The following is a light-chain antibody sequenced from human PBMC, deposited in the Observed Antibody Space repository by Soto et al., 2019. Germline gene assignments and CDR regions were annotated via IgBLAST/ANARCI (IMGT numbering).Light chain of an antibody. CDR1: SSDVGGFNY. CDR3: SSYAGSNNFVV. CDR2: EVT. Sequence: QSALTQPPSASGSPGQSVNISCTGTSSDVGGFNYVSWYQQHPGKAPKLMIYEVTKWPSGVPDRFSGSKSGNTASLTVSGLQAEDEADYFCSSYAGSNNFVVFGGGTKLTVL. V-gene: IGLV2-8*01. J-gene: IGLJ2*01.